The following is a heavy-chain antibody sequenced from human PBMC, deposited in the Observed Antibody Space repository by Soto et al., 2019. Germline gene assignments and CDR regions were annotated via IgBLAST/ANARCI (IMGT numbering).Heavy chain of an antibody. CDR1: GGSIISGGYY. J-gene: IGHJ6*02. V-gene: IGHV4-31*03. D-gene: IGHD2-15*01. CDR2: IYYSGST. Sequence: SETLSLTCTVSGGSIISGGYYWSWIRQHPGKGLEWIGYIYYSGSTYYNPSLKSRVTISVDTSKNQFSLKLSSVTAADTAVHYCARETRVGVVAATLYYYGMDVWGQGTTVSVSS. CDR3: ARETRVGVVAATLYYYGMDV.